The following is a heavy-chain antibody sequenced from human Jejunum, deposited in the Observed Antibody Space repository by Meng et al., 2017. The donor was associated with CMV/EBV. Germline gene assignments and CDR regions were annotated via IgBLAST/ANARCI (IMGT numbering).Heavy chain of an antibody. V-gene: IGHV1-3*01. CDR2: INAGNGNT. CDR1: GNGFTTYA. D-gene: IGHD2-2*01. Sequence: VNVVQAGGGVKNRGASGKVSFKSSGNGFTTYAMHWGRQAPGQRLEWMGWINAGNGNTKYSEKFQSRVTITRDTAASTAYMELSSLRSEDTAVYYCARTGCSSSSCYDYWGQGTLVTVSS. CDR3: ARTGCSSSSCYDY. J-gene: IGHJ4*02.